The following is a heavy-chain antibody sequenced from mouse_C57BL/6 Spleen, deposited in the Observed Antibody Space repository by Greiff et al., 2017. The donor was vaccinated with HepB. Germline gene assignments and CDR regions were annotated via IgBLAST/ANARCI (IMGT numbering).Heavy chain of an antibody. D-gene: IGHD1-1*01. V-gene: IGHV1-63*01. CDR1: GYTFTNYW. Sequence: LVESGAELVRPGTSVKMSCKASGYTFTNYWIGWAKQRPGHGLEWIGDIYPGGGYTNYNEKFKGKATLTADKSSSTAYMQFSSLTSEDSAIYYCARSGLLRYWYFDVWGTGTTVTVSS. CDR3: ARSGLLRYWYFDV. J-gene: IGHJ1*03. CDR2: IYPGGGYT.